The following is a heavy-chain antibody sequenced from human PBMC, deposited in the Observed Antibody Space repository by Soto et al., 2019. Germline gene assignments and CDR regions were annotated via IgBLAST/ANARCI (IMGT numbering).Heavy chain of an antibody. CDR2: IIPIFGTA. CDR1: AGTVSSYA. D-gene: IGHD2-15*01. CDR3: ARKEGYCSGGSCPYGMDV. J-gene: IGHJ6*02. Sequence: SGKVWCKASAGTVSSYAIRWLRQAPGQGLEWMGGIIPIFGTANYAQKFQGRVTITADESTSTAYMELSSLRSEGTAVYYCARKEGYCSGGSCPYGMDVWGQGTTVPVSS. V-gene: IGHV1-69*13.